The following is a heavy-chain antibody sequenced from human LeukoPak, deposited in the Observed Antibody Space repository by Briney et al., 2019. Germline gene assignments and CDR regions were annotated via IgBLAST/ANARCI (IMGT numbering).Heavy chain of an antibody. CDR2: IYSGGST. V-gene: IGHV3-53*01. D-gene: IGHD6-6*01. J-gene: IGHJ6*03. CDR1: GFTVSSNY. CDR3: YMDV. Sequence: PGGSLRLSCAASGFTVSSNYMSWVRQAPGKGLEWVSVIYSGGSTYYADSVKGRFTISRDNYTAVYYCARDRIAARPGFYYYYYMDVWGKGTTVTVSS.